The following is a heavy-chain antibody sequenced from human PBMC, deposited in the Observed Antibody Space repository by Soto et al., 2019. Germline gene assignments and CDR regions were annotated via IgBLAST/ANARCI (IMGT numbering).Heavy chain of an antibody. Sequence: QVQLVQSGAEVKKPGASVKVSCKASGYTFTNYGISWVRQAPGQGLEWMGWISAYNGNTNHAQKLQGRVTMTTDTSTSTAYIELRSLRSDDTAVYYCARGVGSGSYYNQYNWFDPWGQGTLVTVSS. CDR3: ARGVGSGSYYNQYNWFDP. D-gene: IGHD3-10*01. V-gene: IGHV1-18*01. CDR1: GYTFTNYG. J-gene: IGHJ5*02. CDR2: ISAYNGNT.